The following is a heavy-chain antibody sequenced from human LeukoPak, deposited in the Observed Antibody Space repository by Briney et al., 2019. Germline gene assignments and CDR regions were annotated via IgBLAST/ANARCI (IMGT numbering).Heavy chain of an antibody. CDR2: INGGGRDT. V-gene: IGHV3-23*01. CDR1: GFTFTSYA. CDR3: VGRIVGEADH. J-gene: IGHJ4*02. D-gene: IGHD1-26*01. Sequence: PGGSLRLSCAASGFTFTSYAMTWVRQAPGTGLEWVSDINGGGRDTFYADSVKGRFSISRDNSKNTLYLQINNARAEDTAVYYCVGRIVGEADHWGQGTLVTVSS.